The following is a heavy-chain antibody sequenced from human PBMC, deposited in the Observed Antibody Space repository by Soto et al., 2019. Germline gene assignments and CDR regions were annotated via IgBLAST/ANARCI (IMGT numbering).Heavy chain of an antibody. J-gene: IGHJ3*02. V-gene: IGHV3-48*02. D-gene: IGHD3-16*01. CDR1: GFTFSSYS. CDR2: ISSSSSTI. CDR3: ARELGAFDI. Sequence: EVQLVESGGGLVQPGGSLRLSCAASGFTFSSYSMNWVRQAPGKGLEWVSYISSSSSTIYYADSVKGRFTISRDNAKNSLYLQMHSLRDEDTAVYYCARELGAFDIWGQGTMVTVSS.